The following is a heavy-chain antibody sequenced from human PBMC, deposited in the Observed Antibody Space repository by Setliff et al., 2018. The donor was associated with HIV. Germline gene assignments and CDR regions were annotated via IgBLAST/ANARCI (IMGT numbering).Heavy chain of an antibody. CDR3: VGTEFEVPQGGH. J-gene: IGHJ1*01. V-gene: IGHV3-48*02. CDR2: MTASGSKI. D-gene: IGHD3-16*01. CDR1: GFTFSSYW. Sequence: PGGSLRLSCAASGFTFSSYWMNWVRQAPGKGLEWVSYMTASGSKIYYADSVKGRFTISRDNAKNSVYLQMNNLRDEDTAVYCCVGTEFEVPQGGHWGQGTLVTVSS.